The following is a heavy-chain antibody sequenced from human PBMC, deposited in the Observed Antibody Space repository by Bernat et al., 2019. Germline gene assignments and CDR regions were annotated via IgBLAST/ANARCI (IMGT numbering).Heavy chain of an antibody. V-gene: IGHV3-15*01. Sequence: EVQLVESGGGLVKPGGSLRLSCAASGFTFSNAWMSWVRQAPGKGLEWVGRIKSKTDGGTTDYAAPVKGRFTISRDDSKNTLYLQMNSLKTEDTAVYYGTTEKPYYDFWSGDYISHDAFDIWGQGTMVTVSS. CDR3: TTEKPYYDFWSGDYISHDAFDI. J-gene: IGHJ3*02. CDR2: IKSKTDGGTT. D-gene: IGHD3-3*01. CDR1: GFTFSNAW.